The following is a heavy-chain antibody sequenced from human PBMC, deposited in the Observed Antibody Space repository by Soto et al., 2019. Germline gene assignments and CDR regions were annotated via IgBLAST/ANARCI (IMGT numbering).Heavy chain of an antibody. CDR2: IYHSGST. J-gene: IGHJ6*02. Sequence: SETLSLTCAVSGGSISSGGYSWSWIRQPPGKGLEWIGYIYHSGSTYYNPSLKSRVTISVDRSKNQFSLKLSSVTAADTAVYYCARDDNWNDDDYYYGMDVWGQGTTVTVSS. CDR1: GGSISSGGYS. V-gene: IGHV4-30-2*01. D-gene: IGHD1-20*01. CDR3: ARDDNWNDDDYYYGMDV.